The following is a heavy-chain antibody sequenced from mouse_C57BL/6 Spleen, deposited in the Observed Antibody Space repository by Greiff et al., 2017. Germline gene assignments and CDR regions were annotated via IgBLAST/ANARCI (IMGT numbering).Heavy chain of an antibody. CDR1: GYTFTSYW. D-gene: IGHD6-2*01. CDR2: IYPGSGST. V-gene: IGHV1-55*01. CDR3: ARGGLDGFAY. Sequence: VQLKESGAELVKPGASVKMSCKASGYTFTSYWITWVKQRPGQGLEWIGDIYPGSGSTNYNEKFKSKATLTVDTSSSTAYMQLSSLTSEDSAVYYCARGGLDGFAYWGQGTLVTVSA. J-gene: IGHJ3*01.